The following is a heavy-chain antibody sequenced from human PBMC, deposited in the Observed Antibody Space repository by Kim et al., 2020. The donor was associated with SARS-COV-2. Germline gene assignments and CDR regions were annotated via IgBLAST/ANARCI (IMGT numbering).Heavy chain of an antibody. Sequence: MGWMNPNSGNTGYAQKFQGRVTMTRNTSISTAYMELSSLRSEDTAVYYCARKKTRYDFWSGYYNNWFDPWGQGTLVTVSS. D-gene: IGHD3-3*01. J-gene: IGHJ5*02. CDR3: ARKKTRYDFWSGYYNNWFDP. V-gene: IGHV1-8*01. CDR2: MNPNSGNT.